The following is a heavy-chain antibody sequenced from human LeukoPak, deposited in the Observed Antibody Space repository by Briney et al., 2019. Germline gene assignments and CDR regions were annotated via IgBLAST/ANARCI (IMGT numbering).Heavy chain of an antibody. D-gene: IGHD1-1*01. J-gene: IGHJ4*02. V-gene: IGHV3-30*18. CDR2: ISYDGNTK. CDR1: GFTFSSYG. CDR3: AKKTVPPGHWSLIDY. Sequence: GGSLRLSCAASGFTFSSYGMHWVRQAPGKGLEWVAIISYDGNTKYYADSVKGRFTISRDNSKNTLYLQMNGLRAEDTAVYYCAKKTVPPGHWSLIDYWGQGTLVTVSS.